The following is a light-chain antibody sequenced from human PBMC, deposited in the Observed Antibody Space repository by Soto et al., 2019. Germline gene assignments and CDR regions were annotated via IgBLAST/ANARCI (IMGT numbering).Light chain of an antibody. CDR1: SSNIGSNF. CDR2: RNN. CDR3: AAWDDSLSGPL. J-gene: IGLJ3*02. V-gene: IGLV1-47*01. Sequence: QPVLTQPPSASGTPGQRVTMSCSGSSSNIGSNFVYWYQQLPGTAPKLLIYRNNQRPSGVPGRFSGSKSGTSASLAISGLRSEDEADYYCAAWDDSLSGPLFGGGTKLTVL.